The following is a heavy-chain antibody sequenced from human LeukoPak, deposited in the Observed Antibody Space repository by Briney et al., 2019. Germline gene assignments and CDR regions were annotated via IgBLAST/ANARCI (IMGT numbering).Heavy chain of an antibody. D-gene: IGHD5-18*01. J-gene: IGHJ6*03. CDR2: IYTSGST. Sequence: SETLSLTSTVSGGSISSYYWSWIRQPAGKGLEWIGRIYTSGSTNYNPSLKSRVTMSVDTSKNQFSLKLSSVTAADTAVYYCARADSGYSYGYYYYYYMDVWGKGTTVTVSS. CDR3: ARADSGYSYGYYYYYYMDV. CDR1: GGSISSYY. V-gene: IGHV4-4*07.